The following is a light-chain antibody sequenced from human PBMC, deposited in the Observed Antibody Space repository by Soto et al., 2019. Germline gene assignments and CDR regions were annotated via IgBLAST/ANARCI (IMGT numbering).Light chain of an antibody. V-gene: IGKV1-27*01. J-gene: IGKJ3*01. CDR3: QKYSSVPV. Sequence: DIQMTQSPTSLSASVGDRVTITCRASQDIRNFVAWYQQKPGKAPKLLIYAASTLQSGAPSRFSGSESGTDVTLTINSLQPEDDATYSCQKYSSVPVFGPGTKVEIK. CDR2: AAS. CDR1: QDIRNF.